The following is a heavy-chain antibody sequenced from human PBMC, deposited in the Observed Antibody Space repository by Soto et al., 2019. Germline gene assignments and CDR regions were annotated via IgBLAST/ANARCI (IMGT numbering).Heavy chain of an antibody. CDR1: GYTFTSYG. V-gene: IGHV1-18*01. Sequence: ASVKVSCKASGYTFTSYGISWVRQAPGQGLEWMGWISAYNGNTNYAQKLQGRVTMTTDTSTSTAYMELRSLRSDDTAVYYCARTPGAVLVQSDYYDSSGYYPTDPYFDFCGQGTLVTVSS. J-gene: IGHJ4*02. D-gene: IGHD3-22*01. CDR3: ARTPGAVLVQSDYYDSSGYYPTDPYFDF. CDR2: ISAYNGNT.